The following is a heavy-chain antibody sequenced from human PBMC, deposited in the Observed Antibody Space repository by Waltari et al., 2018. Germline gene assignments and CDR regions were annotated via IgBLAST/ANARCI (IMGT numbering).Heavy chain of an antibody. J-gene: IGHJ6*03. CDR3: ARGICLNIAAAGTGWCYYYYMDV. D-gene: IGHD6-13*01. CDR1: GFTFSSYW. CDR2: IKQDGSEK. Sequence: EVQLVESGGGLVQPGGSLRLSCAASGFTFSSYWMSWVRQAPGKGLEWVANIKQDGSEKYYVDSVKGRFTISRDNAKNSLYLQMNSLRAEDTAVYYCARGICLNIAAAGTGWCYYYYMDVWGKGTTVTVSS. V-gene: IGHV3-7*01.